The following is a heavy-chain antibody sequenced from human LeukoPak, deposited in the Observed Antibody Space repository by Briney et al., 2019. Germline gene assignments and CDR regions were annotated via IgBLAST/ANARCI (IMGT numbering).Heavy chain of an antibody. V-gene: IGHV3-48*01. CDR1: TFDFSGNS. Sequence: GGSLRLSCVASTFDFSGNSVNWGRQAPGEGLEWLAHISSSGRTKYYADSVRGRFTISRDKGKKSVFLQMKTLRVDDTAVYYCASPSGEWENGGPFHYWGLGTLVTVSS. CDR3: ASPSGEWENGGPFHY. CDR2: ISSSGRTK. D-gene: IGHD3-10*01. J-gene: IGHJ4*02.